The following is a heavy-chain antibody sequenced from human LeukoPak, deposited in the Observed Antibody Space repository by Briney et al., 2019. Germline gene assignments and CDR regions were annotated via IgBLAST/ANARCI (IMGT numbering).Heavy chain of an antibody. CDR1: GFTFSDYW. CDR3: AQGYSSGWFPY. CDR2: IYRDVRRI. J-gene: IGHJ4*02. Sequence: GGSLRLSCAASGFTFSDYWMHWVGQAPGKGLEGVARIYRDVRRIKYADSVKGRFTISRDNSKNTLYLQMNSLRAEDTAVYYCAQGYSSGWFPYWGQGTLVTVSS. V-gene: IGHV3-74*03. D-gene: IGHD6-19*01.